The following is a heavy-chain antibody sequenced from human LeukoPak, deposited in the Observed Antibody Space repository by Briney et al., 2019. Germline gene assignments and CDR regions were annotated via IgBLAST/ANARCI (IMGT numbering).Heavy chain of an antibody. CDR3: AKDRSIRYFDWSQPYGMDV. D-gene: IGHD3-9*01. V-gene: IGHV3-23*01. CDR2: ISGSGGST. J-gene: IGHJ6*02. CDR1: GFTFSSYA. Sequence: GGSLRLSCAASGFTFSSYAMSWVRQAPGKGREWVSAISGSGGSTYYADSVKGRFTISRDNSKNTLYLQMNSLRAEDTAVYYCAKDRSIRYFDWSQPYGMDVWGQGTTVTVSS.